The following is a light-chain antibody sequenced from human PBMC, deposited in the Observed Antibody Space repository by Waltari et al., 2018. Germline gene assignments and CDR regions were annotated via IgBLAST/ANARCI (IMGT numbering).Light chain of an antibody. CDR3: QQYKSYFLT. Sequence: DIQMTQSPSTLSASVGDRVTITCRASQSISSWLAWYQQRPGKAPKLLIYQTSSLEVGVPSRFSGSGSGTEITLTISSLQPDDFATYFCQQYKSYFLTFGGGTKVEIK. V-gene: IGKV1-5*03. CDR2: QTS. CDR1: QSISSW. J-gene: IGKJ4*01.